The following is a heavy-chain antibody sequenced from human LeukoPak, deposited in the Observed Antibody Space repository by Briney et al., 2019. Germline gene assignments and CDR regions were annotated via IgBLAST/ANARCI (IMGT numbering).Heavy chain of an antibody. V-gene: IGHV3-7*01. CDR1: GFTFSSYW. D-gene: IGHD5-18*01. CDR2: IKKDGSEK. J-gene: IGHJ4*02. CDR3: ARDLSGVAGYTYGRGIDN. Sequence: GGSLRLSCVGSGFTFSSYWMSWVRQAPGKGLEWVANIKKDGSEKYYVDSVKGRFTISRDNAKTSLYLQMNSLRAEDTAVYYCARDLSGVAGYTYGRGIDNWGQGTLVTVSS.